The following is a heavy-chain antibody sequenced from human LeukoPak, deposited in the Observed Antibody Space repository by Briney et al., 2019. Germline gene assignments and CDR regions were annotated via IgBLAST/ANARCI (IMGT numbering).Heavy chain of an antibody. CDR2: IRYDGSNK. J-gene: IGHJ4*02. D-gene: IGHD3-10*01. V-gene: IGHV3-30*02. CDR3: AKHLVRGVIITAYDY. CDR1: GFTFSSYG. Sequence: GGSLRLSCAASGFTFSSYGMHWVRQAPGKGLEWVAFIRYDGSNKYYADSVKGRFTISRDNSKNTLYLQMNSLRAEDTAVYYCAKHLVRGVIITAYDYWGQGTLVTVSS.